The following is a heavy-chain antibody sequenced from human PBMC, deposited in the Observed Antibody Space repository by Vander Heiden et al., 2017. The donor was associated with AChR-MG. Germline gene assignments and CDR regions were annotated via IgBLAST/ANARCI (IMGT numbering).Heavy chain of an antibody. CDR3: TKARGLTGTSGGMDV. D-gene: IGHD1-20*01. J-gene: IGHJ6*02. CDR2: ISWNSGSI. V-gene: IGHV3-9*01. Sequence: EVQLVESGGGLVQPGRSLRLSSAASGFTFDDYAMPWVRQAPGKGLEWVSDISWNSGSIGYADSVKGRFTISRDNAKNSLYLQMNSLRAEDTALYYCTKARGLTGTSGGMDVWGQGTTVTVSS. CDR1: GFTFDDYA.